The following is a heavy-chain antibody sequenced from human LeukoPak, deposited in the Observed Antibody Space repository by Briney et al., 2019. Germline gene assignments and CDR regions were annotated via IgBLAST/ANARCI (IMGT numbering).Heavy chain of an antibody. CDR2: IKQDGSEK. CDR3: ARGAGSDIVATIGY. CDR1: GFTFSTYW. D-gene: IGHD5-12*01. J-gene: IGHJ4*02. V-gene: IGHV3-7*03. Sequence: GGSLRLSCAASGFTFSTYWMSWVRQAPGKGLEWVANIKQDGSEKYYVDSVKGRFTISRDNAKNSLYLQMNSLRAEDTALYYCARGAGSDIVATIGYWGQGTLVTVSS.